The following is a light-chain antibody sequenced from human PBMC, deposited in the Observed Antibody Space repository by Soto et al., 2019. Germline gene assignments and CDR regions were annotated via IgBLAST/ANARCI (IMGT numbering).Light chain of an antibody. CDR3: QQRASWVT. Sequence: EIVLTQSPATLSLSPGERATLSCRASQSVSSYLAWFQQKPGQAPRLLIYDASIRATGIPARFSGSGSETDFTLTISSLEPEDFAVYYCQQRASWVTFGQGTRLE. CDR2: DAS. CDR1: QSVSSY. J-gene: IGKJ5*01. V-gene: IGKV3-11*01.